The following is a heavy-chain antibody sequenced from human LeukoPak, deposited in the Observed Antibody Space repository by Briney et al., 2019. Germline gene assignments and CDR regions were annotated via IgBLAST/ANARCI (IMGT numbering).Heavy chain of an antibody. J-gene: IGHJ3*01. V-gene: IGHV3-21*01. CDR3: ARDEDCTNTGCAQGEDAFDF. CDR1: GFTFSSYS. CDR2: ISSYSVYI. D-gene: IGHD2-2*01. Sequence: GGSLRLSCAASGFTFSSYSMNWVRQAPGKGLEWVASISSYSVYIYYADSVRGRFTISRDNAKNSLYLQMNSLRAEDTAVYYCARDEDCTNTGCAQGEDAFDFWGQGTMVTVSS.